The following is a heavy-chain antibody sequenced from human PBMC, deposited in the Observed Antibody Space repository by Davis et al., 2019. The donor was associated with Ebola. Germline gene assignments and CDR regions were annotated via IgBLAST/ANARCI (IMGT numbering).Heavy chain of an antibody. CDR1: GYTFSSYG. CDR2: ISAYNGNT. V-gene: IGHV1-18*04. CDR3: ARAQFPTTSDH. Sequence: ASVKVSCKASGYTFSSYGISWVRQAPGQGLEWMGWISAYNGNTNYAQKLQGRVTMTTDTSTSTAYMEVGILRSDDTAVYYCARAQFPTTSDHWGQGTLVTVSS. J-gene: IGHJ4*02. D-gene: IGHD1-1*01.